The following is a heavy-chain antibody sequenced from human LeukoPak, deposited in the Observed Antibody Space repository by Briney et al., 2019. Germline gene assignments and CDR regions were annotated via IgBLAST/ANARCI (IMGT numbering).Heavy chain of an antibody. CDR2: ISSSGSTI. CDR1: GFTFGSYE. V-gene: IGHV3-48*03. D-gene: IGHD2-15*01. Sequence: GGSLRLSCAASGFTFGSYEMNWVRQAPGKGLEWVSYISSSGSTIYYADSVKGRFTISRDNAKNSLYLQMNSLRAEDTAVYYCAGRVKYYYGMDVWGQGTTVTVSS. CDR3: AGRVKYYYGMDV. J-gene: IGHJ6*02.